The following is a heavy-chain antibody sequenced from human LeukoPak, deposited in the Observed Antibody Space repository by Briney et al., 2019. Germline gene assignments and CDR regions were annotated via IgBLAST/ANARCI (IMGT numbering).Heavy chain of an antibody. CDR2: IYDSGST. CDR3: ARESSYLQGWRVGDRFDP. D-gene: IGHD1-26*01. V-gene: IGHV4-59*01. J-gene: IGHJ5*02. CDR1: GGSISSYF. Sequence: PSETLSLTCTVSGGSISSYFWNWIRQPPGKGLEWIGSIYDSGSTNYNPSLKSRVTMSVDMSNNQFSLKLGSVTAADTAVYYCARESSYLQGWRVGDRFDPWGQGTLVTVSS.